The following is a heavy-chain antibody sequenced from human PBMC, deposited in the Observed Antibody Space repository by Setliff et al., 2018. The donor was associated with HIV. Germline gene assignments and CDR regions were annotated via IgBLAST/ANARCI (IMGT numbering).Heavy chain of an antibody. CDR1: GDSMSGYY. J-gene: IGHJ4*02. Sequence: PSETLSLTCAVSGDSMSGYYWSWIRQSPGKKLEWIGYIHTSGSTNYNPSLKSRVTISLDTSNDRFSLRLSSVTAADTAVYYCARHYDSSGYGDYFDDWGRGILVTVSS. D-gene: IGHD3-22*01. CDR3: ARHYDSSGYGDYFDD. V-gene: IGHV4-59*08. CDR2: IHTSGST.